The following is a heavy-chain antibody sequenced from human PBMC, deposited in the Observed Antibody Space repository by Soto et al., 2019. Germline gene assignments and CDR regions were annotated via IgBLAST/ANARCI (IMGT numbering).Heavy chain of an antibody. Sequence: GGSLRLSCAASGFTFSDSPIHWVRQASRKGLEWVSAISGSGGSTYYADPVKGRFTISRDNSKNTLYLQMNSLRAEDTAVYYCVKDLLSMVSARVTGDDFDICGQGTMVTVS. V-gene: IGHV3-23*01. CDR1: GFTFSDSP. J-gene: IGHJ3*02. CDR2: ISGSGGST. CDR3: VKDLLSMVSARVTGDDFDI. D-gene: IGHD2-15*01.